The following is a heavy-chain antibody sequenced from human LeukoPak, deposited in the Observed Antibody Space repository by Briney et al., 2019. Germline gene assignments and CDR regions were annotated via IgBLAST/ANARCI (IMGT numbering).Heavy chain of an antibody. CDR3: AKDSCASTSCYWDY. V-gene: IGHV3-23*01. CDR2: ISGSGGAT. CDR1: GFSFSTYA. Sequence: GGSLRPSCAASGFSFSTYAMNWVRQSPGKGLEWLSVISGSGGATYYADSVKGRFTISRDNSKNTLYLQMNSLTAEDTAIYYCAKDSCASTSCYWDYWGQGTLVTVSS. D-gene: IGHD2-2*01. J-gene: IGHJ4*02.